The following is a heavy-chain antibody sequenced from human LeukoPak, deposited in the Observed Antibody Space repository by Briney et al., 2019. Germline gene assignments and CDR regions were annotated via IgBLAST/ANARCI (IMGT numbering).Heavy chain of an antibody. D-gene: IGHD6-13*01. J-gene: IGHJ4*02. Sequence: ASVKVSCKASGDSFTSYGISWVRQAPGQGLEWMGWISTYNGNTKFAQNLQDRVTMTTDTSTSTAYMELRSLRSDDTAMYYCARGEYSTSWFRYWGQGTLVTVSS. CDR2: ISTYNGNT. CDR1: GDSFTSYG. CDR3: ARGEYSTSWFRY. V-gene: IGHV1-18*01.